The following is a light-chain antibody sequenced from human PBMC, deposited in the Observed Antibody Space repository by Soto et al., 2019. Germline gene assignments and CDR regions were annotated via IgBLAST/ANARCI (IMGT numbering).Light chain of an antibody. CDR1: SSNIGNNA. Sequence: QSVLTQPPSVSEAPRQRVTISCSGSSSNIGNNAVNWYQQLPGKAPKLLIYYDDLVPSGVSYRFSGSKSGTSASLAISGLQSEDEADYYCATWDDSLNGVVFGGGTKLTVL. V-gene: IGLV1-36*01. CDR2: YDD. CDR3: ATWDDSLNGVV. J-gene: IGLJ2*01.